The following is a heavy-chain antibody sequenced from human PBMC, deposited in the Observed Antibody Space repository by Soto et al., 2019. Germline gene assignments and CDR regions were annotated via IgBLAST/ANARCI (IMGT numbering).Heavy chain of an antibody. Sequence: KASETLSLTCTVSGGSISSYYWSWIRQPPGKGLEWIGYIYYSGSTNYNPSLKSRVTISVDTSKNQFSLKLSSVTAADTAVYYCARGVAAKPGVWFDPWGQGTLVTVSS. CDR3: ARGVAAKPGVWFDP. D-gene: IGHD6-13*01. CDR2: IYYSGST. V-gene: IGHV4-59*01. CDR1: GGSISSYY. J-gene: IGHJ5*02.